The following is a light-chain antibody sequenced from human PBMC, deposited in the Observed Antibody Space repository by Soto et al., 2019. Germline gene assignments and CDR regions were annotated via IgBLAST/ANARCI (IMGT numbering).Light chain of an antibody. CDR2: GNT. V-gene: IGLV1-40*01. Sequence: QSVLTQPPSVSGAPGQRVTISCTGSSSNIGAGYDVHWYQQLPGRDPKLLIYGNTNRPSGFPDRFSGSKSGTSAALAITGLQADEEADYYCMSFYSSVSGVFGGGTKLAVL. CDR3: MSFYSSVSGV. J-gene: IGLJ2*01. CDR1: SSNIGAGYD.